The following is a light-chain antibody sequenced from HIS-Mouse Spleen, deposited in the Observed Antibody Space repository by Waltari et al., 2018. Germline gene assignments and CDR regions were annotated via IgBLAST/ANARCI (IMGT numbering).Light chain of an antibody. CDR3: CSYAGSVV. Sequence: QSALTQPRPVSGSPGQSVTISCTGTSSDVGGYHYVSWYQQHPGKAPKLMIYDVSKRPSGVPDRFSGSKSGNTASLTISGLQAEDEADYYCCSYAGSVVFGGGTKLTVL. CDR2: DVS. V-gene: IGLV2-11*01. CDR1: SSDVGGYHY. J-gene: IGLJ2*01.